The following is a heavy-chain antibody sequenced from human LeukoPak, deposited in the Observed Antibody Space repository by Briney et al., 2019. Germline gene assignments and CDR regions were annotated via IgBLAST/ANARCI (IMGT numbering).Heavy chain of an antibody. CDR2: LNGDGTTT. D-gene: IGHD2-15*01. CDR3: ARRYCRGGSCYADY. J-gene: IGHJ4*02. CDR1: GFTYSGYW. V-gene: IGHV3-74*01. Sequence: GGSLRLSCAASGFTYSGYWMHWVRQAPGKGLVWVSRLNGDGTTTDYADSVKGRFTISRDNAKNTLYLQLNSLRAEDTAVYYCARRYCRGGSCYADYWGQGTLVTVSS.